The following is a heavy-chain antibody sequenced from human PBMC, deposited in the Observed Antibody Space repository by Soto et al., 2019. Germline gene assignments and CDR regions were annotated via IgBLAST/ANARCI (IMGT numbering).Heavy chain of an antibody. Sequence: ASVKVSCKASGYTFTSYGISWVRQAPGQGLEWMGWISAYNGNTNYAQKLQGRVTMTTDTSTSTAYMELRSLRSDDTAVYYCARGAQDCYGSGRSHIDYWGQGTLVTVSS. D-gene: IGHD3-10*01. CDR3: ARGAQDCYGSGRSHIDY. J-gene: IGHJ4*02. CDR1: GYTFTSYG. V-gene: IGHV1-18*01. CDR2: ISAYNGNT.